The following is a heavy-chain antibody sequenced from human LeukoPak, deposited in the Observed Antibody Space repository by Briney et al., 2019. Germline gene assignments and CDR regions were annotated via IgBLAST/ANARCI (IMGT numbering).Heavy chain of an antibody. J-gene: IGHJ6*02. D-gene: IGHD3-22*01. Sequence: GASVKVSCKASGHSFTSCDINWVRQATGQGLEWMGWMNPNSGNTGYAQKFQGRVTMTRNTSISTAYMELSSLRSEDTAVYYCASSPKYYYDSSGYYGMDVWGQGTTVTVSS. CDR1: GHSFTSCD. CDR2: MNPNSGNT. CDR3: ASSPKYYYDSSGYYGMDV. V-gene: IGHV1-8*01.